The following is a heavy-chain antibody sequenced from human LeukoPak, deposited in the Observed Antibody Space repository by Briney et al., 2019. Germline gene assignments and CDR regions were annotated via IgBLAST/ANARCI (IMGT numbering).Heavy chain of an antibody. J-gene: IGHJ3*02. CDR1: GGSISSYY. CDR2: IYYSGST. CDR3: ARGSGSYHAFDI. Sequence: SETLSLTCTVSGGSISSYYWSWIRQPPGKGLEWIGYIYYSGSTNYNPSLKSRVTISVDTSKNQFSLKLSSVTAADTAVYYCARGSGSYHAFDIWGQGTMVTVSS. D-gene: IGHD1-26*01. V-gene: IGHV4-59*01.